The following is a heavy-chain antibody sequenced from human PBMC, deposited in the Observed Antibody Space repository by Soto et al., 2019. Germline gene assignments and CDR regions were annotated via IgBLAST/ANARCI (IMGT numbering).Heavy chain of an antibody. J-gene: IGHJ6*02. V-gene: IGHV3-13*01. CDR3: ARVPSSSEGMDV. CDR1: GFTFSSFD. CDR2: IGTAGDT. D-gene: IGHD6-6*01. Sequence: GGSLRLSCAASGFTFSSFDMHWVRQATGKGLEWVSAIGTAGDTYYPGSVKGRFTISRENAKNSLYLQMNSLRAEDTAVYYCARVPSSSEGMDVWGQGTTVTVSS.